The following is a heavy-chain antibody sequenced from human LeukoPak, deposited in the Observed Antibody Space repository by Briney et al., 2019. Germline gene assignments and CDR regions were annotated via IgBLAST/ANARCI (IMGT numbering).Heavy chain of an antibody. CDR2: IKQDGREK. D-gene: IGHD6-13*01. V-gene: IGHV3-7*01. Sequence: GGSHTLSCEASGFTFSSYGMSWVRQAPGKGLEWVANIKQDGREKYLLDSVKGRFTISRDNAKNLLYLQLNSLRAEDTAVYYCARVRAAAGYYWGQGTLVTVSS. CDR1: GFTFSSYG. J-gene: IGHJ4*02. CDR3: ARVRAAAGYY.